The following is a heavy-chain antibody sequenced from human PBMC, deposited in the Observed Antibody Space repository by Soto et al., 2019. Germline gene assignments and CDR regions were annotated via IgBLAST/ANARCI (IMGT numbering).Heavy chain of an antibody. J-gene: IGHJ4*02. Sequence: VGSLRLSCAASGFTFSSYWMSWVRQAPGKGLEWVANIKQDGSDKFYVDSVKGRFTISRDNAKNSLYLQMNSLRAEDTAVYYCARSGSGSYSTYCDYWGQGSLVTVSS. CDR1: GFTFSSYW. CDR3: ARSGSGSYSTYCDY. CDR2: IKQDGSDK. V-gene: IGHV3-7*05. D-gene: IGHD1-26*01.